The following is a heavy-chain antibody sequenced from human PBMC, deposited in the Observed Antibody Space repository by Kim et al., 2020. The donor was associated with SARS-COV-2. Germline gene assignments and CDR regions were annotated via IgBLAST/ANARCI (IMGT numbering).Heavy chain of an antibody. Sequence: SVKVSCKASGFTFTSSAVQWVRQARGQRLEWIGWIVVGSGNTNYAQKFQERVTITRDMSTSTAYMELSCLRSEDTAVYYCAAEVRDYGSGISDYWGQGTLVTLSS. CDR1: GFTFTSSA. CDR2: IVVGSGNT. D-gene: IGHD3-10*01. CDR3: AAEVRDYGSGISDY. V-gene: IGHV1-58*01. J-gene: IGHJ4*02.